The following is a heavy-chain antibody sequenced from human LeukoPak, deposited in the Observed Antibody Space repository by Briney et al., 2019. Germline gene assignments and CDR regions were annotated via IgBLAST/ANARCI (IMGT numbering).Heavy chain of an antibody. Sequence: GGSLRLSSAASGFTFSSYAMSWVRQAPGKGLEWVSAISGSGGSTYYADSVKGRFTISRDNSKNTLYLQMNSLRAEDTAVYYCAKPYVPEWIQLWSGFDYWGQGTLVTVSS. V-gene: IGHV3-23*01. CDR2: ISGSGGST. CDR3: AKPYVPEWIQLWSGFDY. D-gene: IGHD5-18*01. J-gene: IGHJ4*02. CDR1: GFTFSSYA.